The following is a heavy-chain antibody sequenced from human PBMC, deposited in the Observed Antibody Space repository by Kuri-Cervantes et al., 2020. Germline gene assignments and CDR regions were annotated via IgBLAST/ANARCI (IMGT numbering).Heavy chain of an antibody. CDR1: GFTFSSYG. D-gene: IGHD4-17*01. Sequence: GGSLRLSCAASGFTFSSYGMHWVRQAPGKGLEWVAVISYDGSNKYYADSVKGRFTISRDNSKNTLYLQMNSLRAEDTAVYYCARGVGYGDHVQWFDPWGQGTLVTVSS. V-gene: IGHV3-30*03. CDR3: ARGVGYGDHVQWFDP. J-gene: IGHJ5*02. CDR2: ISYDGSNK.